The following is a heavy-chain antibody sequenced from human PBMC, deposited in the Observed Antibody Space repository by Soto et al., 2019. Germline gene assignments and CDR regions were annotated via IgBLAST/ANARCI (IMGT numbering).Heavy chain of an antibody. CDR1: GGTFSSYT. D-gene: IGHD3-10*01. CDR3: ARARITMVRGFITTMPYYYYGMDV. J-gene: IGHJ6*02. CDR2: IIPILGIA. V-gene: IGHV1-69*02. Sequence: QVQLVQSGAEVKKPGSSVKVSCKASGGTFSSYTISWVRQAPGQGLEWMGRIIPILGIANYAQKFQGRVTISADKSTSTAYMELSSLISEDTAVYYCARARITMVRGFITTMPYYYYGMDVWGQGTTVTVSS.